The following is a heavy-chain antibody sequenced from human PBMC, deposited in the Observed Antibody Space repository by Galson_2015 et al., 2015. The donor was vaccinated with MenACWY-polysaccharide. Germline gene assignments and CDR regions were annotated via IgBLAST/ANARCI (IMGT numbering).Heavy chain of an antibody. J-gene: IGHJ4*02. V-gene: IGHV3-23*01. CDR2: GSST. D-gene: IGHD2-21*02. CDR3: AKAVVATALLDY. Sequence: GSSTYYADSVKGRFTISRDNSKNTLYLQMNSLRAEDTAIYYCAKAVVATALLDYWGQGTLVTVSS.